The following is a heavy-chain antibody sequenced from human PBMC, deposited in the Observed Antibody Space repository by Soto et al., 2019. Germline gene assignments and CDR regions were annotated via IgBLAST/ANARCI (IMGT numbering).Heavy chain of an antibody. Sequence: EEQLVESGGDLVQPGGSLRLSCAASGFTFTDYAMNWVRQAPGQGLEWISYISSTGYTKYYADSVKGRFTISRDSATNSLYLQMSSLRDEDTAVYYCASGSSVDYWGQGTLVTVSS. CDR3: ASGSSVDY. CDR1: GFTFTDYA. J-gene: IGHJ4*02. CDR2: ISSTGYTK. V-gene: IGHV3-48*02.